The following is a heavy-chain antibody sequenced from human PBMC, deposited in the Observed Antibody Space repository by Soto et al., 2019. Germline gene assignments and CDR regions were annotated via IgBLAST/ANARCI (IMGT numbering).Heavy chain of an antibody. CDR1: GGTFSSYA. CDR2: IIPIFGTA. Sequence: QVQLVQSGAEVKKPGSSVKVSCKASGGTFSSYAISWVRQAPGQGLEWMGGIIPIFGTANYAQKFQGRVAITADESTSTAYMELSSLRSEDTAVYYCARETNGGNSLESWFDPWGQGTLVTVSS. J-gene: IGHJ5*02. D-gene: IGHD2-21*02. CDR3: ARETNGGNSLESWFDP. V-gene: IGHV1-69*12.